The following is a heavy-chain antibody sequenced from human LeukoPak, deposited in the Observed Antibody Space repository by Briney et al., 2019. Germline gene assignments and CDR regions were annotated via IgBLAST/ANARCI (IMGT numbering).Heavy chain of an antibody. CDR1: GFTFSDYY. Sequence: PGGSLRLSCAASGFTFSDYYMSWIRQAPGKGLEWVSYISSSGSTIYYADSVKGRFTISRGNAKNSLYLQMNSLRAEDTAVYYCARDRRHLRGYFDLWGRGTLVTVSS. CDR2: ISSSGSTI. CDR3: ARDRRHLRGYFDL. V-gene: IGHV3-11*01. J-gene: IGHJ2*01.